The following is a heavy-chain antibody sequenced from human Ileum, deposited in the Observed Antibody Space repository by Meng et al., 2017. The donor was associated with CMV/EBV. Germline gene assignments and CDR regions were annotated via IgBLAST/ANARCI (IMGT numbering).Heavy chain of an antibody. D-gene: IGHD1-26*01. V-gene: IGHV1-69*10. Sequence: SVKVSCKASGGTFRSYAINWVRQAPGQGLEWMGGIIPISAITNYAQKFQGRFTLTADTSTSAAYMELNSLRAEDTAVYHCAKRLSTTSWYGAFDIWGQGTMVTVSS. CDR1: GGTFRSYA. J-gene: IGHJ3*02. CDR3: AKRLSTTSWYGAFDI. CDR2: IIPISAIT.